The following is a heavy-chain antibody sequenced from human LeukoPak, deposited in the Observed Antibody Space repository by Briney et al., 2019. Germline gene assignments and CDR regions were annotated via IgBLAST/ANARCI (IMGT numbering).Heavy chain of an antibody. CDR2: IYYSGST. J-gene: IGHJ4*02. D-gene: IGHD3-22*01. Sequence: SETLSLTCTVSGGSISSSSYYWGWIRQPPGKGLEWIGSIYYSGSTYYNPSLKSRVTISVDTSKNQFSLKLSSVTAADTAVYYCARQAHDSSGYYTDYWGQGTLVTVSS. CDR1: GGSISSSSYY. V-gene: IGHV4-39*01. CDR3: ARQAHDSSGYYTDY.